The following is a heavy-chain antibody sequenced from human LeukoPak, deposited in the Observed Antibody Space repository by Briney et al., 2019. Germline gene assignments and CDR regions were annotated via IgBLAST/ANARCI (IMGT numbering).Heavy chain of an antibody. CDR3: ARDQLLGFDY. CDR2: IKQDGSEK. Sequence: SGGSLRLSCVASGFTFSNYDMNWVRQAPGKGLEWVANIKQDGSEKYYVDSVKGRFTISRDNAKNSLYLQMNSLRAEDTAVYYCARDQLLGFDYWGQGTLVTVSS. CDR1: GFTFSNYD. D-gene: IGHD3-10*01. J-gene: IGHJ4*02. V-gene: IGHV3-7*01.